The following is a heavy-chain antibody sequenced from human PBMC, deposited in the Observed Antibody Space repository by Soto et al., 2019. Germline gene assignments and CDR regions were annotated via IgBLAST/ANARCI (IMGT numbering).Heavy chain of an antibody. CDR3: ARGDGYCSGGSCYMGWFDP. CDR2: IYYSGST. CDR1: GGSISSSSYY. J-gene: IGHJ5*02. V-gene: IGHV4-39*01. Sequence: QLQLQESGPGLVKPSETLSLTCTVSGGSISSSSYYWGWIRQPPGKGLEWIGSIYYSGSTYYNPSLKSRVTISVDTAKNQFSLKLSSVTAADTAVYYCARGDGYCSGGSCYMGWFDPWGQGTLVTVSS. D-gene: IGHD2-15*01.